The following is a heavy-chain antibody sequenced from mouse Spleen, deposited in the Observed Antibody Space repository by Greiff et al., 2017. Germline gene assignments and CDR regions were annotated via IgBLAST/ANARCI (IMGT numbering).Heavy chain of an antibody. CDR2: ISSGGGNT. V-gene: IGHV5-9*01. D-gene: IGHD1-1*01. CDR3: ATLITTVVAGFDY. Sequence: EVMLVESGGGLVKLGGSLKLSCAASGFTFSSYAMSWVRQTPEKRLEWVATISSGGGNTYYPDSVKGRFTISRDNAKNTLYLQMSSLKSEDTAMYYCATLITTVVAGFDYWGQGTTLTVSS. CDR1: GFTFSSYA. J-gene: IGHJ2*01.